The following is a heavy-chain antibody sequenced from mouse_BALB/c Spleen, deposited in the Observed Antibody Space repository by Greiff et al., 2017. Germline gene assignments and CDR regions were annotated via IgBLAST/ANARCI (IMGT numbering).Heavy chain of an antibody. Sequence: QVQLKESGAELVRPGSSVKISCKASGYAFSSYWMNWVKQRPGQGLEWIGQIYPGDGDTNYNGKFKGKATLTADKSSSTAYMQLSSLTSEDSAVYFCARSGYYGNFYYAMDYWGQGTSVTVSS. CDR2: IYPGDGDT. CDR3: ARSGYYGNFYYAMDY. CDR1: GYAFSSYW. V-gene: IGHV1-80*01. D-gene: IGHD2-1*01. J-gene: IGHJ4*01.